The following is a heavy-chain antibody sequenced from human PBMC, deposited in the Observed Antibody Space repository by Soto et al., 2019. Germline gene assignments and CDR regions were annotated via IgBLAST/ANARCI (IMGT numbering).Heavy chain of an antibody. CDR2: IIPIFGTA. V-gene: IGHV1-69*01. CDR3: ARVDPRVYCSGGSCYSGAFDI. J-gene: IGHJ3*02. CDR1: GGTFSSYA. Sequence: QVQLVQSGAEVKKPGSSVKVSCKASGGTFSSYAISWVRQAPGQGLEWMGGIIPIFGTANYAQKFQGRVTITADESTSTAYIELISLRSEDTAVYYCARVDPRVYCSGGSCYSGAFDIWGQGTMVTVSS. D-gene: IGHD2-15*01.